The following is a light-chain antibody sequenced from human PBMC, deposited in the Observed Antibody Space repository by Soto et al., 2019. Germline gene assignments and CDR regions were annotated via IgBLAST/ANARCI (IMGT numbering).Light chain of an antibody. J-gene: IGKJ4*01. CDR2: AAS. CDR3: QQYYSIPLT. Sequence: DIQMTQSPSSLSASVGDRATITCRASQRISSYLNWYQQKPGKAPELLIYAASSLQSGVPSRFSGSGSGTDFTLTISCLQSEDFATYYCQQYYSIPLTFGGGTKVHIK. V-gene: IGKV1-39*01. CDR1: QRISSY.